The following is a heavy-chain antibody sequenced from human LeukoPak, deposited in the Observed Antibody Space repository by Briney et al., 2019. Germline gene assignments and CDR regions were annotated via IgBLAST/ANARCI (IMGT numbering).Heavy chain of an antibody. CDR2: IIPIFGTA. CDR3: ARGDGYTLGYYYYYMDV. J-gene: IGHJ6*03. D-gene: IGHD5-24*01. V-gene: IGHV1-69*05. CDR1: GGTFSSYA. Sequence: ASVKVSCKASGGTFSSYAISWVRQAPGQGLEWMGGIIPIFGTANYAQKFQGRVTITTDESTSTAYMEMSSLRSEDTAVYYCARGDGYTLGYYYYYMDVWGKGTTVTVSS.